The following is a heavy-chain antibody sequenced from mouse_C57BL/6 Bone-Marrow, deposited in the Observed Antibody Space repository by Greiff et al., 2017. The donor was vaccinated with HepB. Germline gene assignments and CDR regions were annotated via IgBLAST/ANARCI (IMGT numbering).Heavy chain of an antibody. D-gene: IGHD1-1*01. CDR2: ISNGGGST. CDR3: ARRTVVDPWYFDV. J-gene: IGHJ1*03. CDR1: GFTFSDYY. Sequence: DVMLVESGGGLVQPGGSLKLSCAASGFTFSDYYMYWVRQTPEKRLEWVAYISNGGGSTYYPDTVKGRLTISRDNAKNTLYLQMSRLKSEDTAMYYCARRTVVDPWYFDVWGTGTTVTVSS. V-gene: IGHV5-12*01.